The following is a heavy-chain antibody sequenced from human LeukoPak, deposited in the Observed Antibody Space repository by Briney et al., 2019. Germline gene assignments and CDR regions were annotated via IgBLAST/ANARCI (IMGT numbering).Heavy chain of an antibody. J-gene: IGHJ6*02. D-gene: IGHD1-14*01. CDR2: ISGSDGST. CDR3: AKGTGNYYYYGMDV. Sequence: GGSLRLSCAASGFTVSSSYMTWVRQAPGKGLEWVSAISGSDGSTYYAGSVKGRFTISRDNSKNTLYLQMNSLRAEDTAVYYCAKGTGNYYYYGMDVWGQGTTVTVSS. CDR1: GFTVSSSY. V-gene: IGHV3-23*01.